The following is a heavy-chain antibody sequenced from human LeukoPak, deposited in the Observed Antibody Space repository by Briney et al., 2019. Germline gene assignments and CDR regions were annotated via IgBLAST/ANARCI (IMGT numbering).Heavy chain of an antibody. D-gene: IGHD1-26*01. CDR3: ARGAFGLHNGGSYSIDY. V-gene: IGHV4-59*01. CDR2: IYYSGST. J-gene: IGHJ4*02. Sequence: PSETLSLTCTVSGGSISSYYWSWIRQPPGKGLEWIGYIYYSGSTNYNPSLKSRVTISVDTSKNQFSLKLSSVTAADTAVYYCARGAFGLHNGGSYSIDYWGQGTLVTVSS. CDR1: GGSISSYY.